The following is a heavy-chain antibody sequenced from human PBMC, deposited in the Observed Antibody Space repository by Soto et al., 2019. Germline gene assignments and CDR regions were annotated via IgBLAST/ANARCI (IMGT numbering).Heavy chain of an antibody. Sequence: EVQLSGSGGGLVQPGGSLRLSCAASGFTFSSYAMSWVRQAPGKGLEWVSAISGSSTSTYYADSVKGRFTISRDNSKNTRYLQMNSLRAEDTAVYYCAKDPSSGFAVENYFDYWGQGTLVTVSS. V-gene: IGHV3-23*01. CDR2: ISGSSTST. J-gene: IGHJ4*02. CDR3: AKDPSSGFAVENYFDY. D-gene: IGHD3-10*01. CDR1: GFTFSSYA.